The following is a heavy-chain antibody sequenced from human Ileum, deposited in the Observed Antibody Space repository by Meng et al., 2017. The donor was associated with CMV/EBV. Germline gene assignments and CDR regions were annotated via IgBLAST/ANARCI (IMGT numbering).Heavy chain of an antibody. V-gene: IGHV1-2*02. CDR1: GYNFNVFY. CDR3: ARDGVVCGSPTCRGLAF. Sequence: ASVKVSCKASGYNFNVFYIHWVRLAPGQGPEWMGWMNPNGVSNYYAQKFRGRVTMTRDSSVSTAYMEITELTSDDTAVYYCARDGVVCGSPTCRGLAFWGQGTPVTVSS. D-gene: IGHD3-16*01. J-gene: IGHJ4*02. CDR2: MNPNGVSN.